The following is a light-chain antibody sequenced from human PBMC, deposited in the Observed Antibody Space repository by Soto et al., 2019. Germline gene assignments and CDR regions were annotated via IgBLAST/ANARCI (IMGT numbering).Light chain of an antibody. CDR3: QQYGSSPYN. CDR2: GAS. J-gene: IGKJ2*01. CDR1: QSVSSTY. Sequence: EIVLTQSPGTLSLSPGERATLSRRASQSVSSTYLAWYQHKPGQAPRLLIYGASSRATGIPDRFSGSGSGTDFTLTISRLEPEDFAVYYCQQYGSSPYNFGQGTKLEIK. V-gene: IGKV3-20*01.